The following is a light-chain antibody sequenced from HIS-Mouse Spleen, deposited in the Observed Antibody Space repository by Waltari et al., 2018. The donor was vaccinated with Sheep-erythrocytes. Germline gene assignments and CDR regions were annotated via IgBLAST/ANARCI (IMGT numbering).Light chain of an antibody. CDR1: SSDVGGYNY. CDR2: DVS. CDR3: CSYAGSYNHV. V-gene: IGLV2-11*01. J-gene: IGLJ1*01. Sequence: QSALTQSRSVSGSPGQSVTISCTGTSSDVGGYNYVSWYQQHPGKAPKLMIYDVSKRPSGVPDRVSGSKSGNTASLTISGLQAEDEADYYCCSYAGSYNHVFATGTKVTVL.